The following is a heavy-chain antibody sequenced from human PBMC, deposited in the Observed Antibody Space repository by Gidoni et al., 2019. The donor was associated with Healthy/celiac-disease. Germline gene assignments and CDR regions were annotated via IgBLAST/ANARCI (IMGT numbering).Heavy chain of an antibody. CDR2: ISAYNGNT. CDR3: ARTLVVAAPYYFDY. Sequence: QVQLVHSGAEVKKPVASVKVSCKASGYSFTRYGISWVRQAPGQGLEWMGWISAYNGNTNDAQKLQGRVTMTTDTSTSTAYMELRSLRSDDTAVYYCARTLVVAAPYYFDYWGQGTLVTVSS. D-gene: IGHD2-15*01. CDR1: GYSFTRYG. V-gene: IGHV1-18*01. J-gene: IGHJ4*02.